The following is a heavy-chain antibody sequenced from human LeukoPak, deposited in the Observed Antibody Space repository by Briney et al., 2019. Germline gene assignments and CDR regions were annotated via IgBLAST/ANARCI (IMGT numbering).Heavy chain of an antibody. D-gene: IGHD4-17*01. V-gene: IGHV3-23*01. J-gene: IGHJ3*01. CDR3: GKDPNGDYVGAFDF. CDR2: IRGTGGTT. CDR1: GFTFSDYA. Sequence: PGGSLRLSCAASGFTFSDYALIWVRQAPGKGLEWISAIRGTGGTTYYADSVKGRCTISRDNSRNTVYLQMNSLRAEDTALYFCGKDPNGDYVGAFDFWGPVTMVTVSS.